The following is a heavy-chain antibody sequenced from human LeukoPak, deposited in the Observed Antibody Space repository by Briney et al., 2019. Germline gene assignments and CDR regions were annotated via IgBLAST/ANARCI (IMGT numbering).Heavy chain of an antibody. D-gene: IGHD1-26*01. CDR2: ISYDGSNK. CDR3: AKDHESGSYYSDFQH. J-gene: IGHJ1*01. Sequence: GRSLRLSCAASGFTFSSYGMHWVRQAPGKGLEWVAVISYDGSNKYYADSVKGRFTISRDNSKNTLYLQMNSLRAEDTAVYYCAKDHESGSYYSDFQHWGQGTLVTVSS. CDR1: GFTFSSYG. V-gene: IGHV3-30*18.